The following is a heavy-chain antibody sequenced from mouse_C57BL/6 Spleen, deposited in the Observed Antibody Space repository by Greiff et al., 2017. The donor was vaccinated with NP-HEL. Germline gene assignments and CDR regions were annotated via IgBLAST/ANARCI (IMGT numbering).Heavy chain of an antibody. D-gene: IGHD1-1*01. CDR3: AREAEGYGPYVDY. V-gene: IGHV1-19*01. J-gene: IGHJ2*01. CDR2: INPYNGGT. CDR1: GYTFTDYY. Sequence: EVQLQQSGPVLVKPGASVKMSCKASGYTFTDYYMNWVKQSHGKSLEWIGVINPYNGGTSYNQKFKGKATLTVDKSSSTAYMELNSLTSEDSAVYYCAREAEGYGPYVDYWGQGTTLTVSS.